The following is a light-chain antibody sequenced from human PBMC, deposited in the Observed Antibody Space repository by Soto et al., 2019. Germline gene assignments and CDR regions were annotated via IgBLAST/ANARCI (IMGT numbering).Light chain of an antibody. CDR3: CSYAGSYSYA. Sequence: QSALTQPHSVSGSPGQSVTISCTGTSSDVGGFNSVSWYQQHPGKAPKLMIYDVNKRPSGVPDRFSGSKSGSTASLTISGLQAEDEADYYCCSYAGSYSYAFATGTKVTVL. CDR2: DVN. V-gene: IGLV2-11*01. CDR1: SSDVGGFNS. J-gene: IGLJ1*01.